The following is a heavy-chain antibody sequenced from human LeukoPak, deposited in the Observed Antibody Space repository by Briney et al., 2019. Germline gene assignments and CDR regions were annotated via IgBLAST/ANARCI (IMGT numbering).Heavy chain of an antibody. CDR3: ARGQRLHYDSSGYKALSY. Sequence: SETLSLTCAVYGGSFSGYYWSWIRQPPGKGLEWIGEINHSGSTNYNPSLKSRVTISVDTSKNQFSLKLSSVTAADTAVYYCARGQRLHYDSSGYKALSYWGQGTPVTLSS. CDR1: GGSFSGYY. CDR2: INHSGST. D-gene: IGHD3-22*01. V-gene: IGHV4-34*01. J-gene: IGHJ4*02.